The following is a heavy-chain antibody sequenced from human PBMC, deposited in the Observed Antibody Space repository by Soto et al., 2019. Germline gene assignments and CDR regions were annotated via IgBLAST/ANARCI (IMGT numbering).Heavy chain of an antibody. CDR2: ISYDGSNK. Sequence: GGSLRLSCAASGFTFSSYAMHWVRQAPGKGLEWVAVISYDGSNKYYADSVKGRFTISRDNSKNTLYLQMNSLRAEDTAVYYCARVVRDYGDYYYYGMDVWGQGTTVTVSS. D-gene: IGHD4-17*01. CDR3: ARVVRDYGDYYYYGMDV. V-gene: IGHV3-30-3*01. CDR1: GFTFSSYA. J-gene: IGHJ6*02.